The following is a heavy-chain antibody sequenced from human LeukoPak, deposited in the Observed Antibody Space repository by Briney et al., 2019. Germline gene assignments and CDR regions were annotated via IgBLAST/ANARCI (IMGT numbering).Heavy chain of an antibody. D-gene: IGHD6-13*01. CDR3: ARGPGSSSHFDY. CDR2: IWYDGSNK. V-gene: IGHV3-33*01. CDR1: GFTFSSYG. J-gene: IGHJ4*02. Sequence: PGGTLRLSCAASGFTFSSYGMHWVRQAPGKGLEWVAVIWYDGSNKYYAYSVKSRFTISRDNSKNTLYLKMNSLRAEDTAVYYCARGPGSSSHFDYWGQGTLVTVSS.